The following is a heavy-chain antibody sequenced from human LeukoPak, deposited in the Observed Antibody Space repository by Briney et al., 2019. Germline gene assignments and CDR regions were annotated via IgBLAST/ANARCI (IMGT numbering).Heavy chain of an antibody. D-gene: IGHD6-19*01. CDR3: ARAVAVASYYYYMDV. V-gene: IGHV4-59*01. CDR2: IYYSGST. Sequence: SETLSLTCAVYGGSISSYYWSWIRQPPGKGLEWIGYIYYSGSTNYNPSLKSRVTISVDTSKNQFSLKLSSVTAADTAVYYCARAVAVASYYYYMDVWGKGTTVTVSS. J-gene: IGHJ6*03. CDR1: GGSISSYY.